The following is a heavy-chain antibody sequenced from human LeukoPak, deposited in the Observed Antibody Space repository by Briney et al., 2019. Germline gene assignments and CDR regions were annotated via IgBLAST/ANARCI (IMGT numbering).Heavy chain of an antibody. Sequence: SETLSLTCTVSGGSISSYYWSWIRQPAGKGLEWIGRIFTSGTTNHNPSLKSRVTMSVDTSKNQFSLKLSSVTAADTAVYYCARGSVTQGVDYWGQGTLVTVSS. V-gene: IGHV4-4*07. CDR1: GGSISSYY. D-gene: IGHD2-21*02. CDR3: ARGSVTQGVDY. J-gene: IGHJ4*02. CDR2: IFTSGTT.